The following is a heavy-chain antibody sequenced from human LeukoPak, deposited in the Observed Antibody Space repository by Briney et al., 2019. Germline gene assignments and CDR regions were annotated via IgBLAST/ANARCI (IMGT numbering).Heavy chain of an antibody. V-gene: IGHV1-2*02. CDR1: GYTFTGYY. CDR3: ARGRHYYDSSGYSYFDY. J-gene: IGHJ4*02. D-gene: IGHD3-22*01. Sequence: ASVKVSCKASGYTFTGYYMHWVRQTPGQGLEWMGWINPNSGGTNYAQKFQGRVTMTRDTSISTAYMELSRLRSDDTAVYYCARGRHYYDSSGYSYFDYWGQGTLVTVSS. CDR2: INPNSGGT.